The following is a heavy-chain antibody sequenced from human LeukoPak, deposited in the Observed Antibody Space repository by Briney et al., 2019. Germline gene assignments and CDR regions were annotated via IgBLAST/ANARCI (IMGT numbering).Heavy chain of an antibody. Sequence: SETLSLTCTVSGGSVSTSCYYWGWIRQTPGKGLEGIGDIFHNGKTNYNPSLKGRFTISIYTSNNQFSLRLPSLTDADPAVYYCARIFDSWGQGNLVTVSS. V-gene: IGHV4-39*07. CDR2: IFHNGKT. CDR3: ARIFDS. CDR1: GGSVSTSCYY. J-gene: IGHJ4*02.